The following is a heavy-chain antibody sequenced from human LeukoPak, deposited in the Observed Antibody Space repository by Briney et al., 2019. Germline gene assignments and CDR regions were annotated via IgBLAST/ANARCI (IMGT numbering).Heavy chain of an antibody. V-gene: IGHV4-59*08. J-gene: IGHJ4*02. CDR2: IYYSGST. D-gene: IGHD3-10*01. CDR1: GGSISSYY. Sequence: SETLSLTCTVSGGSISSYYWSWIRQPPGKGLEWIGYIYYSGSTNYNPSLKSRVTISVDTSKNQFSLKLSSVTAADTAVYYCARLHRIWFGELVGDDYWGQGTLVTVSS. CDR3: ARLHRIWFGELVGDDY.